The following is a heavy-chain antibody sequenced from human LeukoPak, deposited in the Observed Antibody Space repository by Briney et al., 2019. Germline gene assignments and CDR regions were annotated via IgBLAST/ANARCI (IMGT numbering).Heavy chain of an antibody. Sequence: GASVKVSCKASGGTFSSYAISWVRQAPGQGLEWMGGIIPIFGTANYAQKFQGRVTITADESTSTAYMELSSLRSEVTAVYYCARDYGQQQLVYWGQGTLVTVSS. CDR1: GGTFSSYA. CDR2: IIPIFGTA. CDR3: ARDYGQQQLVY. D-gene: IGHD6-13*01. V-gene: IGHV1-69*13. J-gene: IGHJ4*02.